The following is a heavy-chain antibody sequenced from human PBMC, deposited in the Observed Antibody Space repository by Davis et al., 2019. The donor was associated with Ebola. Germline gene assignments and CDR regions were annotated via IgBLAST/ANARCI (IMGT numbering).Heavy chain of an antibody. CDR2: INPSGGST. Sequence: AASVKVSCKASGYTFTSYYMHWVRQPPGQGLEWMGIINPSGGSTSYAQKFQGRVTMTRDTSTSTVYMELSSLRSEDTAVYYCAASVRAVAGDYWGQGTLVTVSS. CDR1: GYTFTSYY. CDR3: AASVRAVAGDY. V-gene: IGHV1-46*01. D-gene: IGHD6-19*01. J-gene: IGHJ4*02.